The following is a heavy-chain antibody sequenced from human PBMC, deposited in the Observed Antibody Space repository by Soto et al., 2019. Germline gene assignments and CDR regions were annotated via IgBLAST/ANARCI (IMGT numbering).Heavy chain of an antibody. J-gene: IGHJ1*01. CDR2: ISWNSGSI. CDR3: AKDISYDSSGYYEN. D-gene: IGHD3-22*01. CDR1: GFTFDDYA. Sequence: GGSLRLSCAASGFTFDDYAMHWVRRAPGKGLEWVSGISWNSGSIGYADSVKGRFTISRDNAKNSLYLQMNSLRAEDTALYYCAKDISYDSSGYYENWGQGTLVTVSS. V-gene: IGHV3-9*01.